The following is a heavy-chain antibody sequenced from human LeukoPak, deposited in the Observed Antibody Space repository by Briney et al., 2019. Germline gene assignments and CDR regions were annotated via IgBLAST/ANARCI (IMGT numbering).Heavy chain of an antibody. CDR2: IRYNGSNQ. CDR1: GFTFNNYG. V-gene: IGHV3-30*02. D-gene: IGHD6-13*01. J-gene: IGHJ4*02. Sequence: QSGGSLRLSCAASGFTFNNYGMHWVRQAPGKGLEWVAFIRYNGSNQYYADSVKGRFTISRDNSKNTLYLQMNSLRAEDTAVYYCAKEGAGYSSSWYGGDPYYFDYWGQGTLVTVSS. CDR3: AKEGAGYSSSWYGGDPYYFDY.